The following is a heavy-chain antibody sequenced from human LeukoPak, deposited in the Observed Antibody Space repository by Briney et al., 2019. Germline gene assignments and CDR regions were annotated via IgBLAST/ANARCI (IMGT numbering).Heavy chain of an antibody. CDR1: GGSFSGYY. D-gene: IGHD3-10*01. Sequence: SETLSLTCAIYGGSFSGYYWSWIRQPPGKRLEWIGEINHSGSTNYNPSLKSRVTISVDTSKNQFSLKLSSVTAADTAVYYCARNRRSLTYYYGSGSYFHWGQGTLVTVSS. CDR3: ARNRRSLTYYYGSGSYFH. V-gene: IGHV4-34*01. CDR2: INHSGST. J-gene: IGHJ4*02.